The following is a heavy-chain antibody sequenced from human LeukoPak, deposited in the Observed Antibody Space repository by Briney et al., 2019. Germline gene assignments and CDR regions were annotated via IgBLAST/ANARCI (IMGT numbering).Heavy chain of an antibody. D-gene: IGHD3-10*01. CDR2: INPSGGST. J-gene: IGHJ4*02. CDR1: GYTFTIYY. V-gene: IGHV1-46*01. Sequence: GASVKVSCKASGYTFTIYYIHWVRQAPGQGLEWMGIINPSGGSTSYAQKFQGRVTMTRDTSTSTVYMKLSSLRSEDTAVYYRARAGIFDYWGQGTLVTVSS. CDR3: ARAGIFDY.